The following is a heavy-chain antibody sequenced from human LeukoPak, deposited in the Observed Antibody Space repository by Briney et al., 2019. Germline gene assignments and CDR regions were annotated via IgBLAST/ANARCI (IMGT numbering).Heavy chain of an antibody. V-gene: IGHV4-30-4*01. J-gene: IGHJ4*02. CDR3: ARAAPNYYDSSGSLRNPYFDY. Sequence: SETLSLTCTVSGGSISSGDYYWSWIRQPPGKGLEWIGYIYYSGSTYYNPSLKSRVTMSVDTSKNQFSLTLISVTAADTAVYFCARAAPNYYDSSGSLRNPYFDYWGQGTLVTVSS. D-gene: IGHD3-22*01. CDR1: GGSISSGDYY. CDR2: IYYSGST.